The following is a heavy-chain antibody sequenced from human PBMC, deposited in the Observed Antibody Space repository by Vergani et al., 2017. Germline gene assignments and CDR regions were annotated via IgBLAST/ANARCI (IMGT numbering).Heavy chain of an antibody. CDR2: IIPIFGTA. CDR1: GGTFSSYA. J-gene: IGHJ3*02. CDR3: ARDLGILLPAPASDDAFDI. Sequence: QVQLVQSGAEVKKPGSSVKVSCKASGGTFSSYAISWVRQAPGQGLEWMGGIIPIFGTANYAQKFQGRVTITADESTSTAYMGLSGLRSEDTAVYYCARDLGILLPAPASDDAFDIWGQGTMVTVSS. V-gene: IGHV1-69*01. D-gene: IGHD3-9*01.